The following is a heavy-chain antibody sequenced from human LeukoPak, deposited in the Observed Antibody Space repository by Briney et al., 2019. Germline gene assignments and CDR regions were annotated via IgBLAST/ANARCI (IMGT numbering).Heavy chain of an antibody. V-gene: IGHV3-7*01. CDR2: IKQDGSEK. Sequence: QPGGSLRLSCAASGFTFSSYGMHWVRQAPGKGLEWVANIKQDGSEKYYVDSVKGRFTISRDNAKNSLYLQMNSLRAEDTAVYYCARDRTYCSGGSCYSLDAFDIWGQGTMVTVSS. CDR3: ARDRTYCSGGSCYSLDAFDI. D-gene: IGHD2-15*01. J-gene: IGHJ3*02. CDR1: GFTFSSYG.